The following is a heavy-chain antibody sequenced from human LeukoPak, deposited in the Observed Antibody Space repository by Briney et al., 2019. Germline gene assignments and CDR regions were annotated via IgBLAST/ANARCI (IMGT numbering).Heavy chain of an antibody. CDR1: GFTFSSYS. Sequence: GGSLRLSCAASGFTFSSYSVNWVRQAPGKGLEWVSSISSSSSYIYYADSVKGRFTISRDNAKNSLYLQMNSLRAEDTAVYYCARWAQQFVYFDYWGQGTLVTVSS. CDR3: ARWAQQFVYFDY. D-gene: IGHD6-6*01. J-gene: IGHJ4*02. V-gene: IGHV3-21*01. CDR2: ISSSSSYI.